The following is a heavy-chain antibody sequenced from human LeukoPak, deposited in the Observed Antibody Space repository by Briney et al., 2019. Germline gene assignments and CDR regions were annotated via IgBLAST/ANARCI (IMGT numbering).Heavy chain of an antibody. J-gene: IGHJ1*01. D-gene: IGHD1-26*01. CDR3: ARELVGATGYFQH. CDR1: GVSISSYY. Sequence: MPSETLSLTCTVSGVSISSYYWSWLRQPPGKGLEWLGYIYYSGSTNYNPSLKSRVTISVDTSKNQFSLKLSSVTAEDTAVYYCARELVGATGYFQHWGQGTLVTVS. V-gene: IGHV4-59*12. CDR2: IYYSGST.